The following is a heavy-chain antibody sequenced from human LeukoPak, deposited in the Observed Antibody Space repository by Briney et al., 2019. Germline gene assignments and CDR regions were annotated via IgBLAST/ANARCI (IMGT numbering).Heavy chain of an antibody. V-gene: IGHV3-30*02. CDR3: APRVVVIAAPFDY. Sequence: GGSLRLSCVASGFTFSSYGMHWVRQAPGKGLEWVAFIRYDGSNRYYADSVKGRFTISRDNSKNTQYLQMNSLRAEDTAVYYCAPRVVVIAAPFDYWGQGTLVTVSS. D-gene: IGHD2-21*01. J-gene: IGHJ4*02. CDR1: GFTFSSYG. CDR2: IRYDGSNR.